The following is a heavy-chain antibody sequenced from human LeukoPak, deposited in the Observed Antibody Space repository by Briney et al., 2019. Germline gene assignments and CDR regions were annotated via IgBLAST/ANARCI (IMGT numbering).Heavy chain of an antibody. CDR3: ARAGHNGYEIDY. V-gene: IGHV4-59*01. Sequence: SETLSLTCTVSGGSIHTYYWSWIRQSPGKGLEWIGYIDYSGSTNYNPSLRSRVTMSIDTSKKQLSLKLTSVTAADTAVYYCARAGHNGYEIDYWGQGTLLTVSS. CDR1: GGSIHTYY. D-gene: IGHD5-12*01. CDR2: IDYSGST. J-gene: IGHJ4*02.